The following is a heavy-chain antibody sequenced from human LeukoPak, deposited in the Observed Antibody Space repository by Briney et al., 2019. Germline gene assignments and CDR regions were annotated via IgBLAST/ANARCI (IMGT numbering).Heavy chain of an antibody. V-gene: IGHV4-34*01. CDR3: ARVFSITMVRGVYDY. CDR1: GGSFSGYY. CDR2: INHSGST. J-gene: IGHJ4*02. Sequence: NPSETLSLTCAVYGGSFSGYYWSWIRQPPGKGLEWIGEINHSGSTNYNPSLKSRVTISVDTSKNQFSLKLSSVTAADTAVYYCARVFSITMVRGVYDYWGQGTPVTVSS. D-gene: IGHD3-10*01.